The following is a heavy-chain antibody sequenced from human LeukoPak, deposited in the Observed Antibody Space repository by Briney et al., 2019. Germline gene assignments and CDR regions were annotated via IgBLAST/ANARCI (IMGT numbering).Heavy chain of an antibody. Sequence: GSSVKVSCKASGDTFSSYAISWVRQAPGQGLEWMGGIIPIFGTANYAQKFQGRVTITADESTSTAYMELSSLRSEDTAVYYCATYDFWSGPYYYYYMDVWGKGTTVTVSS. V-gene: IGHV1-69*01. CDR1: GDTFSSYA. CDR3: ATYDFWSGPYYYYYMDV. CDR2: IIPIFGTA. D-gene: IGHD3-3*01. J-gene: IGHJ6*03.